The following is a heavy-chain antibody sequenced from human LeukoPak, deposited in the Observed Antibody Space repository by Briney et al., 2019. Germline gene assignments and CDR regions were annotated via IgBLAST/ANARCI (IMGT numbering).Heavy chain of an antibody. Sequence: PGGSLRLSCAASGYTFSGYWMQWVRQAPGKGLGWVSRISRDGSSISYADSVKGRFTISRDNAKNTLYLQMNSLRAEDTAVYFCGREGATVATQIDYWGQGTLATVSS. CDR3: GREGATVATQIDY. D-gene: IGHD4-23*01. V-gene: IGHV3-74*01. J-gene: IGHJ4*02. CDR1: GYTFSGYW. CDR2: ISRDGSSI.